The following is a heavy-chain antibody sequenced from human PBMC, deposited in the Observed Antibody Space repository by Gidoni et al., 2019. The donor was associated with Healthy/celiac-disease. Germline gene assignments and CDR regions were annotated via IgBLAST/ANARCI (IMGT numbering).Heavy chain of an antibody. CDR2: IYPGDSDT. V-gene: IGHV5-51*01. CDR1: GYSFTSYW. Sequence: EVQLVQSGAEVKKPGESLKISCTGSGYSFTSYWNGWVRQMPGKGLEWMGIIYPGDSDTRYSPSFQGQVTISADKSISTAYLQWSSLKASDTAMYYCARRSRGYSYGSMDYFDYWGQGTLVTVSS. CDR3: ARRSRGYSYGSMDYFDY. J-gene: IGHJ4*02. D-gene: IGHD5-18*01.